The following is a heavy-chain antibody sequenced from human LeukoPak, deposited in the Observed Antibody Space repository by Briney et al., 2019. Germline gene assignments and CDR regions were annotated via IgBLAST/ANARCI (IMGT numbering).Heavy chain of an antibody. CDR3: AASTYYYDSSGYYD. Sequence: GGSLRLTCAASGFTFISYTMNWVRQAPGKGLEWVSSISSSSSYIYYADSVKGRFTISRDNAKNSLYLQMNSLRAEDTAVYYCAASTYYYDSSGYYDWGQGTLVTVSS. V-gene: IGHV3-21*04. CDR2: ISSSSSYI. CDR1: GFTFISYT. J-gene: IGHJ4*02. D-gene: IGHD3-22*01.